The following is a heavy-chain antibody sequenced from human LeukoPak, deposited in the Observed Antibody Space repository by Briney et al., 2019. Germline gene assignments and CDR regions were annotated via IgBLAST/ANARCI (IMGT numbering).Heavy chain of an antibody. D-gene: IGHD1-26*01. Sequence: PGGSLRLSCAASGFTFRSYGMHWVRQAPGKGLEWVAVIWYDGSIKYYADSVKGRFTISRDNPKNTLYLQMNSLRAEDTAVYYCARVGSGSYFLDGFDIWGQGTMVTVSS. CDR3: ARVGSGSYFLDGFDI. V-gene: IGHV3-33*01. CDR2: IWYDGSIK. CDR1: GFTFRSYG. J-gene: IGHJ3*02.